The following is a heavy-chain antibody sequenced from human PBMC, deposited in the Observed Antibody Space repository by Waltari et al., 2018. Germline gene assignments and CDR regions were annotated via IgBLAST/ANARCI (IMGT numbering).Heavy chain of an antibody. J-gene: IGHJ4*02. V-gene: IGHV3-7*01. CDR2: IYKDGSEK. Sequence: EVHLVASGGGLVQPGGSLRLSCAASGFTCTDYWMSWVRQAPGKGPEWVANIYKDGSEKNYVDYVKGRFTISRDNAKDSVYLQMNSLRADDTAMYYCVRDHWGPDYWGQGTLVTVSS. CDR1: GFTCTDYW. CDR3: VRDHWGPDY. D-gene: IGHD7-27*01.